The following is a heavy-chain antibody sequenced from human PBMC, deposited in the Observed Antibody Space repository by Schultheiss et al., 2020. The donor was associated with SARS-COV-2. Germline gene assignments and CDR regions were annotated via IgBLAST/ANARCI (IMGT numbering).Heavy chain of an antibody. CDR1: GGSVSSGSFY. CDR3: ARGPNYDFWRGHYRGKQGYYGMDV. V-gene: IGHV4-39*07. Sequence: SETLSLTCTVSGGSVSSGSFYWSWIRQPPGKGLEWIGEINHSGSTNYNPSLKSRVTISLDTSKNQFSLKLSSVTAADTAVYYCARGPNYDFWRGHYRGKQGYYGMDVWGQGTTVTVSS. J-gene: IGHJ6*02. CDR2: INHSGST. D-gene: IGHD3-3*01.